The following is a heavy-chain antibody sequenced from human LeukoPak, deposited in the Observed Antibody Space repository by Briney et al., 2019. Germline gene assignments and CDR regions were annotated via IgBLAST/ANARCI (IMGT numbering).Heavy chain of an antibody. J-gene: IGHJ3*02. D-gene: IGHD3-16*01. V-gene: IGHV4-34*01. CDR2: LNHGGST. CDR3: VRWGHQQAAFDI. CDR1: GGSFSAYS. Sequence: SETLSLTCAVQGGSFSAYSWTWIRQPPGKGLEWIGELNHGGSTNYNPSLKSRVTISPDTSKKQFSLRLTSVTPEDTAVYYCVRWGHQQAAFDIWGQGTMVTVSS.